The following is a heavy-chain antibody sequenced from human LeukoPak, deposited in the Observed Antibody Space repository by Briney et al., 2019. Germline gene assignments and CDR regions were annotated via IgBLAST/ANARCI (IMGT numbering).Heavy chain of an antibody. Sequence: SVTVSCKASGYTFTSYDINWVRQAPGQGLEWMGGIIPIFGTANYAQKFQGRVTITADESTSTTYMELSSLRSEDTAVYYCARPPLRYCSSTSCYLGYWGQGTLVTVSS. V-gene: IGHV1-69*13. J-gene: IGHJ4*02. CDR2: IIPIFGTA. CDR1: GYTFTSYD. CDR3: ARPPLRYCSSTSCYLGY. D-gene: IGHD2-2*01.